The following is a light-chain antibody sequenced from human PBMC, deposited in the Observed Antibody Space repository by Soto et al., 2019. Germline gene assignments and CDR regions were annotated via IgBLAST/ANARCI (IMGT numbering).Light chain of an antibody. V-gene: IGLV2-14*01. CDR2: DVS. Sequence: QSALTQPASVSGSPGQSITISCTGTSSDVGGYNYVSWYQQHPGKAPKLMIYDVSNRPSGVSNRFSVSKSGNTASLTISGRQAEDEADYYCSSYTSSSVVFGGGTKLTVL. CDR3: SSYTSSSVV. CDR1: SSDVGGYNY. J-gene: IGLJ2*01.